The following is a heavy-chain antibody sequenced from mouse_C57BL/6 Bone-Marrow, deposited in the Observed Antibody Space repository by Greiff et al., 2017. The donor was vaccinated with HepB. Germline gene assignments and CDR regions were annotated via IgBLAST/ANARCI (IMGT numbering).Heavy chain of an antibody. V-gene: IGHV1-18*01. CDR3: GGATVVATRYFDV. CDR2: INPNNGGT. D-gene: IGHD1-1*01. Sequence: VQLQQSGPELVKPGASVKIPCKASGYTFTDYNMDWVKQSHGKSLEWIGDINPNNGGTIYNQKFKGKATLTVDRSSSTVYMVLNSLTSEDPAVYYCGGATVVATRYFDVWGTGTTVTVSS. CDR1: GYTFTDYN. J-gene: IGHJ1*03.